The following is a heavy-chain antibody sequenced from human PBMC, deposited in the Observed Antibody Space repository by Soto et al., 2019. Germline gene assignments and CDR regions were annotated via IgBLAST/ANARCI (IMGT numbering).Heavy chain of an antibody. CDR2: IYYSGST. CDR1: GGSISSSSYY. J-gene: IGHJ4*02. V-gene: IGHV4-39*01. Sequence: SETLSLTCTVAGGSISSSSYYWGWIRQPPGKGLEWIGSIYYSGSTYYNPSLKSRVTISVDTSKNQFSLKLSSVTAADTAVYYCARVGYTREDLVFDYWGQGTLVTVSS. CDR3: ARVGYTREDLVFDY. D-gene: IGHD6-13*01.